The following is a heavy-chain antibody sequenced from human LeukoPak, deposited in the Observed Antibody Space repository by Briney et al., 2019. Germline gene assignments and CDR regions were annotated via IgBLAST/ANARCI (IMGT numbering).Heavy chain of an antibody. J-gene: IGHJ4*02. CDR1: GFTFSSYG. V-gene: IGHV3-30*02. D-gene: IGHD3-10*01. CDR2: IRYDGSNK. Sequence: GGSLRLSCAASGFTFSSYGMHWVRQAPGKGLEWVAFIRYDGSNKYYADSVKGRFTISRDNSKNTLYLQMNSLRAEDTAVYYCAKDFYDVLLWFGELSFDYWGQGTLVTVSS. CDR3: AKDFYDVLLWFGELSFDY.